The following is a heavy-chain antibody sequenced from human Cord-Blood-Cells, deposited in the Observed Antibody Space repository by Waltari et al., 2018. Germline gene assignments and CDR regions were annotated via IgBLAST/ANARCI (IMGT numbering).Heavy chain of an antibody. V-gene: IGHV3-66*01. D-gene: IGHD3-3*01. J-gene: IGHJ4*02. CDR3: ARDGYYDFWSGYYDY. Sequence: EVQLVESGGGLVQPGGSLRLSCAASGFTVSSNYMSWVRQAPGKGMGLVTVIDGGGSTDYADSVKGRFTSSRDNSKNTLYLQMNSLRAEDTSVYYCARDGYYDFWSGYYDYWGQGTLVTVSS. CDR1: GFTVSSNY. CDR2: IDGGGST.